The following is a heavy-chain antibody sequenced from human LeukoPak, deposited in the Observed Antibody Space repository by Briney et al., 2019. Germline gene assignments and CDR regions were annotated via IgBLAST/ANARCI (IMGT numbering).Heavy chain of an antibody. CDR2: IYPGDSET. V-gene: IGHV5-51*01. Sequence: GEPRKFSAMCPGSRFTNYCIGGVGQIPGKGLEWRGIIYPGDSETTYSPSSQGKVTFSADKTISSAYLQRSSLKASNTAMYYCARQLVRSGGYSGFDIWGQGTMVTVSS. CDR3: ARQLVRSGGYSGFDI. CDR1: GSRFTNYC. J-gene: IGHJ3*02. D-gene: IGHD2-15*01.